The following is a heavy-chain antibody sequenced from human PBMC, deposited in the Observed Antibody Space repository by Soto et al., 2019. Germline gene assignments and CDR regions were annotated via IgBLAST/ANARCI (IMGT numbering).Heavy chain of an antibody. D-gene: IGHD1-7*01. CDR1: GFTFSSYA. J-gene: IGHJ5*02. Sequence: ERALRRSCAASGFTFSSYAMSWVRQAPGKWLEWVSAISGSGGSTYYADSVKGRFTISRDNSKNTLYLQMSSLRGEDTAVYYCAKVAACELHSLAPLDPWRQGSLVAISS. CDR2: ISGSGGST. CDR3: AKVAACELHSLAPLDP. V-gene: IGHV3-23*01.